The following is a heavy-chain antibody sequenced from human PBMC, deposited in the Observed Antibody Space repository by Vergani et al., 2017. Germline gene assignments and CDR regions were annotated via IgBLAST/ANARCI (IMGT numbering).Heavy chain of an antibody. Sequence: QVQLVQSGAEVKKPGASVKVSCKASGYTFTSYGISWVRQAPGQGLEWMGWISAYNGNTNYAQKLQGRVTMTTDTSTSTAYMELRSLRSDDAAVYYCARGHYDILTGYYDATFDYWGQGTLVTVSS. J-gene: IGHJ4*02. CDR3: ARGHYDILTGYYDATFDY. CDR2: ISAYNGNT. D-gene: IGHD3-9*01. V-gene: IGHV1-18*01. CDR1: GYTFTSYG.